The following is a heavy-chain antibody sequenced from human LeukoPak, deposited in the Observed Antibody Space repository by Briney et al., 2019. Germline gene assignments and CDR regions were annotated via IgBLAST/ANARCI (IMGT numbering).Heavy chain of an antibody. CDR2: INSDGSST. CDR3: AKDKSVAGSPSFDY. Sequence: GGSLRLSCAASGFTFSSYWMHWVRQAPGKGLVWVSRINSDGSSTSYADSVKGRFTISRDNAKNSLYLQMNSLRAEDTALYYCAKDKSVAGSPSFDYWGQGTLVTVSS. V-gene: IGHV3-74*01. J-gene: IGHJ4*02. D-gene: IGHD6-19*01. CDR1: GFTFSSYW.